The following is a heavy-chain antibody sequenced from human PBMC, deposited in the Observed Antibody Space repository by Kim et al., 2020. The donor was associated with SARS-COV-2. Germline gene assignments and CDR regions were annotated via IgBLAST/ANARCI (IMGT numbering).Heavy chain of an antibody. CDR1: GGSFSGYF. V-gene: IGHV4-34*01. CDR3: ARGRHRSYRIDY. CDR2: INHSGNT. J-gene: IGHJ4*02. Sequence: SETLSLTCAVYGGSFSGYFWSWIRQPPGKGLEWIGEINHSGNTNYNPFLKSRVTISVDTSKNQFSLRLSSVTAADTAIYYCARGRHRSYRIDYWGQGTLV.